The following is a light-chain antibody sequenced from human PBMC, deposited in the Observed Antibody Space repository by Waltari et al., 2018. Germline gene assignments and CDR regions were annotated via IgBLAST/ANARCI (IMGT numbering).Light chain of an antibody. V-gene: IGKV1-5*03. CDR3: QQYNSYPWT. CDR1: QPINSW. CDR2: KAS. Sequence: DIQMTQSPSTRSASIGNRVPITCRASQPINSWLAWYQQKPGKAPNLLIYKASSLRSGVPSRFSGSASGTEFTLTISSLQPDDFATYYCQQYNSYPWTFGQGTKVEIK. J-gene: IGKJ1*01.